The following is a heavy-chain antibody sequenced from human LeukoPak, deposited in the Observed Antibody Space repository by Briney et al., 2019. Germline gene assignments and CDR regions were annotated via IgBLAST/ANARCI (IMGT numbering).Heavy chain of an antibody. J-gene: IGHJ5*01. CDR1: GFTFSGYA. Sequence: GGSLRLSCAASGFTFSGYAMHWVRQAPGKGLEWVAAIASDGRDKHHADSVKGRFTISRDNAKNSLYLQMDSLRAEDTAIYYCARDANAGYSVNWFDPWGQGTLVTVSS. CDR2: IASDGRDK. V-gene: IGHV3-30*04. D-gene: IGHD5/OR15-5a*01. CDR3: ARDANAGYSVNWFDP.